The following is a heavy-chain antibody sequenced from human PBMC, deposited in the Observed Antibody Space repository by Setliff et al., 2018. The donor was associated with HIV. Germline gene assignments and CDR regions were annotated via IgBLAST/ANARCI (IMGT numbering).Heavy chain of an antibody. Sequence: GGSLRLSCEASGFIFSTYGMHWVRQAPGKGLEWVAFIRSDETNKYYSDSVKGRFTISRDTSKNTLFLQINSLRPEDTAVYYCARADSRGGGCMDVWGKGTTVTVSS. CDR2: IRSDETNK. V-gene: IGHV3-30*02. CDR3: ARADSRGGGCMDV. J-gene: IGHJ6*03. D-gene: IGHD3-22*01. CDR1: GFIFSTYG.